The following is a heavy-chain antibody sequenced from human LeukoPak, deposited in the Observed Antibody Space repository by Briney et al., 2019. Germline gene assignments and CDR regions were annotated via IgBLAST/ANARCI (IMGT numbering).Heavy chain of an antibody. CDR2: IYTSGST. D-gene: IGHD6-19*01. Sequence: SETLSLTCTVSGGSISSGSYYWSWIRQPAGKGLEWIGRIYTSGSTNYNPSLKSRVTISVDTSKNQFSLKLSSVTAADTAVYYCARDEAIAVAVGQIDYWGQGTLVTVSS. V-gene: IGHV4-61*02. J-gene: IGHJ4*02. CDR1: GGSISSGSYY. CDR3: ARDEAIAVAVGQIDY.